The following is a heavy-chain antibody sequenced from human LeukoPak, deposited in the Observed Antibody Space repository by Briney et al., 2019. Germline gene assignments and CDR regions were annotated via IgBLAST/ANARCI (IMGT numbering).Heavy chain of an antibody. CDR3: ARAGLGGNDY. J-gene: IGHJ4*02. CDR1: GGSFSGYY. D-gene: IGHD3-3*01. V-gene: IGHV4-34*01. Sequence: PSETLSLTCAVYGGSFSGYYWSWIRQPPGKGLEWIGEINHSGSTNYNPSLKSRVTISVDTSKNQFSLKLSSVTAADTAVYYCARAGLGGNDYWGQGTLVTVSS. CDR2: INHSGST.